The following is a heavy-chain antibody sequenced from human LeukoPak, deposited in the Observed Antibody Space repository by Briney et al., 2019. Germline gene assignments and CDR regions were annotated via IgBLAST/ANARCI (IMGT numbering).Heavy chain of an antibody. D-gene: IGHD1-20*01. CDR1: GFTFSSYG. CDR2: IWYDGSNK. J-gene: IGHJ3*02. Sequence: PGRSLRLSCAASGFTFSSYGMHWVRQAPGKGLEWVAVIWYDGSNKYYADSVKSRFTISRDNSKNTLYLQMNSLRVEDTAVYYCARDRTTWYNWNDRRRFDAFDIWGQGTMVTVSS. V-gene: IGHV3-33*01. CDR3: ARDRTTWYNWNDRRRFDAFDI.